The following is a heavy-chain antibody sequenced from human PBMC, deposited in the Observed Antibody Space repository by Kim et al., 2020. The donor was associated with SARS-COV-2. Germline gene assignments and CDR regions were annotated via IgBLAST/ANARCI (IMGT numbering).Heavy chain of an antibody. D-gene: IGHD1-26*01. Sequence: GGSLRLSCAASGFTFSSYWMHWVRQAPGKGLVWVSRINSNGGTTNYADSVKGRFTISRDNAKSALYLQMNSLRAEDTAVYYCASRRYTGTYYYFDYWGQGNLVTVSS. J-gene: IGHJ4*02. V-gene: IGHV3-74*01. CDR1: GFTFSSYW. CDR3: ASRRYTGTYYYFDY. CDR2: INSNGGTT.